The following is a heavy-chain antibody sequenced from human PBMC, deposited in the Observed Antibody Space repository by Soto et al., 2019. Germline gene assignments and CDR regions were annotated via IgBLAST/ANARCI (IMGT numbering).Heavy chain of an antibody. J-gene: IGHJ2*01. CDR2: IYPGDSDT. Sequence: EVQLVQSGAEEKKPGESLKISCKGSVYSFTSYWIGWVRQMPGKGLEWMGIIYPGDSDTRYSPSFQGQVTISADKSISTAYLQWSSLKVSDTAMYYCARSEGDYGGNWGIWYFDLWGRGTLVTVSS. D-gene: IGHD4-17*01. CDR1: VYSFTSYW. V-gene: IGHV5-51*01. CDR3: ARSEGDYGGNWGIWYFDL.